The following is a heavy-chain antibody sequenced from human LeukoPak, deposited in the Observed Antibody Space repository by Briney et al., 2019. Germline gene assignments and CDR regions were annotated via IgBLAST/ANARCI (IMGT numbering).Heavy chain of an antibody. CDR1: GFSLSTSGMC. D-gene: IGHD3-16*01. J-gene: IGHJ3*02. CDR3: ARTFTFGGAYGAFDI. Sequence: SGPALVKPPQTLTLTCTFSGFSLSTSGMCVSWIRQPPGKALEWLARIDWDDDKYYSTSLKTRLTISKDTSKNQVVLTMTNMDPVDTATYYCARTFTFGGAYGAFDIWGQGTMVTVSS. V-gene: IGHV2-70*11. CDR2: IDWDDDK.